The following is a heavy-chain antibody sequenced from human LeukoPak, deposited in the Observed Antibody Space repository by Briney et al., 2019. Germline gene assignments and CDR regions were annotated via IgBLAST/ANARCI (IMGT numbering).Heavy chain of an antibody. J-gene: IGHJ4*02. CDR2: IYYSGST. D-gene: IGHD6-19*01. V-gene: IGHV4-39*01. Sequence: PETLSPTCTVSGGSISSSSYFWGWIRQPPGKGLERIGSIYYSGSTYYNPSPKSRVTMSVDRSKNQFSLNLRSVTAADTAVYYCARHRGIAVAAVDYWGQGTLVTVSS. CDR1: GGSISSSSYF. CDR3: ARHRGIAVAAVDY.